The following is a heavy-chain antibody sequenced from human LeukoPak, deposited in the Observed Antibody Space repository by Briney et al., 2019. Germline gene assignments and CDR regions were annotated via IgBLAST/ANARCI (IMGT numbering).Heavy chain of an antibody. V-gene: IGHV1-2*02. D-gene: IGHD6-13*01. CDR1: GYTFTGYQ. CDR2: INPNSGGT. J-gene: IGHJ5*02. CDR3: ARSPDSSSWNYFYP. Sequence: GASVTVSFKASGYTFTGYQIHWVRQAPGQGPEWMGWINPNSGGTNYAQKFQGRVTMTRDTSISTAYMELSRLRSDDTAVYYCARSPDSSSWNYFYPWGQGTLVTVSS.